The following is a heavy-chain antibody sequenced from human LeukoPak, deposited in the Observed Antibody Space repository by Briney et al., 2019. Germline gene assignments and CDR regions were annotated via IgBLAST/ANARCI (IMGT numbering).Heavy chain of an antibody. V-gene: IGHV4-34*01. CDR3: ARVMEQYYYYYYMDV. D-gene: IGHD2-8*01. CDR1: GGSFSGYY. CDR2: INHSGST. J-gene: IGHJ6*03. Sequence: PSETLSLTCAVYGGSFSGYYWSWIRQPPGKGLEWIGEINHSGSTNYNPSLKSRVTISVDTSKNQFSLKLSSVTAADTAVYYCARVMEQYYYYYYMDVWGKGTTVTVSS.